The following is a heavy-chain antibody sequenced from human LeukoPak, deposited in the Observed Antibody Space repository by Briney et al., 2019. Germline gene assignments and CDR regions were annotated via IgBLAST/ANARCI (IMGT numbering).Heavy chain of an antibody. V-gene: IGHV3-30*18. CDR2: ISYDGSNK. D-gene: IGHD3-22*01. CDR3: AKTWGYDSSGYWPNAFDI. Sequence: GGSLRLSCAASGFTFSSYGMHWVRQAPGKGLEWVAVISYDGSNKYYADSVKGRFTISRDDSKNTLYLQMNSLRAEDTAVYYCAKTWGYDSSGYWPNAFDIWGQGTMVTVSS. J-gene: IGHJ3*02. CDR1: GFTFSSYG.